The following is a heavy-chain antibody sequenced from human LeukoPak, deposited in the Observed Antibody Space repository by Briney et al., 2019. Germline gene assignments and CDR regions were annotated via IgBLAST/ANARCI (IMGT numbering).Heavy chain of an antibody. CDR2: IYYSGST. Sequence: SETLSLTCTVSGGSISSGGYYWSWIRQHPGKGLEWIGYIYYSGSTYYNPSLKSRVTISVDTSKNQFSLKLSSVTAADTAVYYCATEPLMITFGGVIVPDWFDPWGQGTLVTVSS. J-gene: IGHJ5*02. V-gene: IGHV4-31*03. CDR1: GGSISSGGYY. D-gene: IGHD3-16*02. CDR3: ATEPLMITFGGVIVPDWFDP.